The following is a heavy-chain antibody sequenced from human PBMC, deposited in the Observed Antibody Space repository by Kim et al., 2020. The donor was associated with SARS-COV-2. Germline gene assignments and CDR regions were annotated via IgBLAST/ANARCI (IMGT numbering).Heavy chain of an antibody. Sequence: AASVKCRCTIAGDNAKNMLYLQMSSLRAEDTAVYHCARKDCSGGSCAFDPWGQGALVTVSS. V-gene: IGHV3-74*01. J-gene: IGHJ5*02. D-gene: IGHD2-15*01. CDR3: ARKDCSGGSCAFDP.